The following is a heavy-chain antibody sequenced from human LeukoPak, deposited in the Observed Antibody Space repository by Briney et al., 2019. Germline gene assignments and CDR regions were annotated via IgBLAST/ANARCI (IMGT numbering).Heavy chain of an antibody. CDR3: ARGLMMAVAGRGEFHY. CDR1: GGSISSYY. D-gene: IGHD6-13*01. V-gene: IGHV4-59*01. CDR2: IYYSGST. J-gene: IGHJ4*02. Sequence: SETLSLTCTVSGGSISSYYWSWIRQPPGKGLEWIGYIYYSGSTNYNPSLKSRVTISVDTSKNQFSLKLSSVTAADTAIYYCARGLMMAVAGRGEFHYWGQGTLVTVSS.